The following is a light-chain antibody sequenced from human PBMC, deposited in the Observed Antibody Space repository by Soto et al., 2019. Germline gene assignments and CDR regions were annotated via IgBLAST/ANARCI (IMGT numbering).Light chain of an antibody. Sequence: EIVMTQSPATLSVSPGERAILSCRASKSVSNKLAWHQQKPGQAPRLLIYGASTRATGIPARFSGSGSGTEFTLSISSLQSEDFAIYYCQQYNNWPPLTFGGGTKVEIK. CDR3: QQYNNWPPLT. J-gene: IGKJ4*01. CDR2: GAS. V-gene: IGKV3-15*01. CDR1: KSVSNK.